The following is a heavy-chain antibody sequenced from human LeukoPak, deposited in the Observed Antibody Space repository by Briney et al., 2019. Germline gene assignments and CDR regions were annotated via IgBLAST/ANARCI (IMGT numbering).Heavy chain of an antibody. V-gene: IGHV5-51*01. CDR3: ARAGREYYDTSGPFEY. D-gene: IGHD3-22*01. CDR2: IYPGDSDT. CDR1: GYYFPTFW. Sequence: GESLQISCKASGYYFPTFWIGWVRQMPGKGLEWMGIIYPGDSDTRDSPSFQGQVTISADKSSSTAYLQWSSLKASDTAMYYCARAGREYYDTSGPFEYWGQGTLVTVSS. J-gene: IGHJ4*02.